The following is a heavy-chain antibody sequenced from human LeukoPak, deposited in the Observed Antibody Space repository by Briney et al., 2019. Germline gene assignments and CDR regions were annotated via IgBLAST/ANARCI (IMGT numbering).Heavy chain of an antibody. J-gene: IGHJ4*02. Sequence: ASAKVSCKASGYTSTSYGISSVRQAPGQGREWMGWISAYNGDTNYAQTLKGRVTMTTDTSTSTAYMELRSLRSYDTAVYYCARDAGLYYDFRSGHPDYWGQGTLVTVSS. D-gene: IGHD3-3*01. CDR2: ISAYNGDT. CDR3: ARDAGLYYDFRSGHPDY. CDR1: GYTSTSYG. V-gene: IGHV1-18*01.